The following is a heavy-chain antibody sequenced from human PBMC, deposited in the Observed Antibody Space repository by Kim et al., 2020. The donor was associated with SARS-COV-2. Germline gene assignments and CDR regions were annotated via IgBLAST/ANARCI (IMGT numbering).Heavy chain of an antibody. Sequence: SVKGRFTITRDNSKNTLYLQMNSLRAEDTAVYYCAKPPANSYGYGGQKDVWGQGTTVTVSS. D-gene: IGHD5-18*01. J-gene: IGHJ6*02. CDR3: AKPPANSYGYGGQKDV. V-gene: IGHV3-23*01.